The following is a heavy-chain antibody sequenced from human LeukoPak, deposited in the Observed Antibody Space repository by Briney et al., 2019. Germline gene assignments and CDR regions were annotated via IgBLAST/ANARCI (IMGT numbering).Heavy chain of an antibody. CDR2: ITSSGAAA. V-gene: IGHV3-23*01. J-gene: IGHJ4*02. CDR1: GFTFSSYA. Sequence: GGSLRLSCAASGFTFSSYAMSWVRQAPGEGLEWVSSITSSGAAAYYADSVKGRFTISRDNSDNTLYLQMNSLRAEDTAVYYCAKDRPNYYGSNGHYYKLNGDCWGQGTLVTVSS. CDR3: AKDRPNYYGSNGHYYKLNGDC. D-gene: IGHD3-22*01.